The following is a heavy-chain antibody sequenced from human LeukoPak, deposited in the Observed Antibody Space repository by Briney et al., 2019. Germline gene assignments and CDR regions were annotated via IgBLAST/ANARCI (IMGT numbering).Heavy chain of an antibody. CDR2: INPNSGYA. V-gene: IGHV1-2*02. Sequence: ASVKVSCKASGYTFTDYYIHWVRQAPGQGLEWMGWINPNSGYAEYAEKFQDRVTMTRDTSINTAYMELSRLKSDDTAVHYCARQADSGELSPTRAQGTLVTVSS. D-gene: IGHD3-16*02. J-gene: IGHJ4*02. CDR1: GYTFTDYY. CDR3: ARQADSGELSPT.